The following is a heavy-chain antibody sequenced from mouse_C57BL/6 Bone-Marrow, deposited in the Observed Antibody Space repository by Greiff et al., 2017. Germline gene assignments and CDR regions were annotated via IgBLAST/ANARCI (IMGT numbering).Heavy chain of an antibody. CDR1: GFNIKDYY. D-gene: IGHD1-1*01. Sequence: VHVKQSGAELVRPGASVKLSCTASGFNIKDYYMHWVKQRPEQGLEWIGRIDPEDGDTEYAPKFQGKATMTADTSSNTAYLQLSSLTSEDTAVYYCTTVVAHWYFDVWGTGTTVTVSS. J-gene: IGHJ1*03. V-gene: IGHV14-1*01. CDR2: IDPEDGDT. CDR3: TTVVAHWYFDV.